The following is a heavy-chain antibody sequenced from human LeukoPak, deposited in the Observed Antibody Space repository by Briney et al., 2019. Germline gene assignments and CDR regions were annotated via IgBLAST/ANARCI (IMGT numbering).Heavy chain of an antibody. Sequence: GGSLRLSCAASGFTVSSNYMSWVRQAPGKGLEWVSVLYSGGNTYYADSVKGRFTISRDNSKNTLYLQMNSLRAEDTAVYYCAKDLMATIPYFDYWGQGTLVTVSS. J-gene: IGHJ4*02. CDR2: LYSGGNT. V-gene: IGHV3-53*01. CDR1: GFTVSSNY. CDR3: AKDLMATIPYFDY. D-gene: IGHD5-24*01.